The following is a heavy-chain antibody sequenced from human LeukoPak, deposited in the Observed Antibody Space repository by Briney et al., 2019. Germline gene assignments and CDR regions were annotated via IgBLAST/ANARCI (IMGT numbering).Heavy chain of an antibody. CDR2: IQGSGRT. CDR1: GVSINSHY. J-gene: IGHJ4*02. V-gene: IGHV4-4*09. CDR3: VVSPNQDFFDY. Sequence: SETLSLTCTVSGVSINSHYLNWIRQPPGKGLEWIGHIQGSGRTNYNPSLKSRVAMSVDTSKRQFSLNLKSLTAADTAVYYCVVSPNQDFFDYWGQGPLVTVSS.